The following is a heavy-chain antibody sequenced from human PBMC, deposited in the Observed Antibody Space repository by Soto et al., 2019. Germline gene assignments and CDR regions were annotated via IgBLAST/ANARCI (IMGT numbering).Heavy chain of an antibody. D-gene: IGHD5-18*01. CDR2: ISGSGDGT. CDR1: GFTFISFA. V-gene: IGHV3-23*01. J-gene: IGHJ4*02. Sequence: GGSLRLSCAASGFTFISFALSWVRQAPGKGLEWVSAISGSGDGTDYADSVKGRFTISRDNSKNTLYLQMNSLRAEDTAVYYCAGPGYSSQDYWGQGALVTVSS. CDR3: AGPGYSSQDY.